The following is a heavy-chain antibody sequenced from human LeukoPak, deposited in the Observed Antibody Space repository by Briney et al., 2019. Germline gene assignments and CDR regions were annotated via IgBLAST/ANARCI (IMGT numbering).Heavy chain of an antibody. Sequence: SGGSLRLSCAASGFTFSSYWMQWVRQAPGKGLVWVSGINSDESRTSYADSVKGRFTISRDNAKNTLHLQMNSLRGEDTAVYYCARAVSSGFWSATGYFDLWGRGTLVTVSS. CDR1: GFTFSSYW. J-gene: IGHJ2*01. CDR2: INSDESRT. V-gene: IGHV3-74*01. D-gene: IGHD3-3*01. CDR3: ARAVSSGFWSATGYFDL.